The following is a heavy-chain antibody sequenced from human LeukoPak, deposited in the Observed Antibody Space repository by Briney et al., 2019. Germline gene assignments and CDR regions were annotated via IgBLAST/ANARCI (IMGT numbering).Heavy chain of an antibody. D-gene: IGHD5-12*01. CDR1: GFTFSSYW. V-gene: IGHV3-74*01. J-gene: IGHJ4*02. CDR3: ARDRGYTQDY. CDR2: INSDGSST. Sequence: TGRSLRLSCAASGFTFSSYWMHWVRQVPGKGLVWISRINSDGSSTSYADSVKGRFTISRDNAKNTLYLQVNSLRAEDTAVYYCARDRGYTQDYWGQGTLVTVSS.